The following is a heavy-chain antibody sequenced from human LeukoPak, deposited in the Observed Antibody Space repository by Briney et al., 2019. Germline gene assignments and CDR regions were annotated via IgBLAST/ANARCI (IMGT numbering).Heavy chain of an antibody. D-gene: IGHD3-10*01. J-gene: IGHJ4*02. V-gene: IGHV5-51*01. CDR1: GYSFTSYW. Sequence: GESLKISCKGSGYSFTSYWIGWVRQMPGKGLEWMGIIYPGDSDTRYSPSFQGQVTISADKSISTAYLQWSSLKASDTAMYYCARDPSYHYGSGSYYPAPFDYWGQGTLVTVSS. CDR3: ARDPSYHYGSGSYYPAPFDY. CDR2: IYPGDSDT.